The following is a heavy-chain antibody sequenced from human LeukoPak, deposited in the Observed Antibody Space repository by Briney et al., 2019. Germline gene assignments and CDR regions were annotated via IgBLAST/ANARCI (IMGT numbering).Heavy chain of an antibody. CDR2: VSWNSGNV. CDR3: AKAVYGDFQSTVDY. J-gene: IGHJ4*02. CDR1: GFSFEDYA. V-gene: IGHV3-9*01. Sequence: PGRPLRLSCAASGFSFEDYAMHWVRQPPGKGLEWVSGVSWNSGNVGYADSVKGRFTISRDNAKNFLYLQMSSLRAEDTALYYCAKAVYGDFQSTVDYWGRGTLVTVSS. D-gene: IGHD4-17*01.